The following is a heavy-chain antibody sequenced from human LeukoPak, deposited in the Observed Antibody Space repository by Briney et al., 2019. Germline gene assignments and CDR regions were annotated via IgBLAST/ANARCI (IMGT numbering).Heavy chain of an antibody. CDR2: IFYSGNT. CDR1: GGSIRSSGHN. J-gene: IGHJ4*02. D-gene: IGHD3-3*01. CDR3: ARRPKQPGFWSGYVDY. Sequence: PSETLSLTCTVSGGSIRSSGHNWDWIRQPPGKGLEYIGCIFYSGNTYYNPSLKSRVTISVDTSKNQFSLKLSSVTAADTAVYYCARRPKQPGFWSGYVDYWGQGTLVTVSS. V-gene: IGHV4-39*01.